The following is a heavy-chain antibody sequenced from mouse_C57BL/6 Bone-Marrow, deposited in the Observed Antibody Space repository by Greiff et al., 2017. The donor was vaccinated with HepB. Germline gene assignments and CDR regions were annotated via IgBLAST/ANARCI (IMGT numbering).Heavy chain of an antibody. CDR3: ARNQYYGRSPWFAD. CDR2: IDPSDSYT. J-gene: IGHJ3*01. D-gene: IGHD1-1*01. CDR1: GYTFTSYW. Sequence: VQLQQPGAELVMPGASVKLSCKASGYTFTSYWMHWVKQRPGQGLEWIGEIDPSDSYTNYNQKFKGKSTLTVDKSSSTDYMQLSSLTSEDSAVYCCARNQYYGRSPWFADWGQGTLVTVSA. V-gene: IGHV1-69*01.